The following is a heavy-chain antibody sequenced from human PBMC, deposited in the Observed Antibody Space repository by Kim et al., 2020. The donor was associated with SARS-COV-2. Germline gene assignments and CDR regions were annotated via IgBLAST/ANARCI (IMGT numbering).Heavy chain of an antibody. CDR2: INTSGSN. CDR3: ARGGGGGGSYYVDY. Sequence: SETLSLTCTVSGDSISHYYWNWIRQSAGKGLEWIGRINTSGSNNYNPSLESRVTMSIDTSKNQFSLNLNSVTAADTAVYYCARGGGGGGSYYVDYWGQGNLVTVSS. J-gene: IGHJ4*02. CDR1: GDSISHYY. V-gene: IGHV4-4*07. D-gene: IGHD3-10*01.